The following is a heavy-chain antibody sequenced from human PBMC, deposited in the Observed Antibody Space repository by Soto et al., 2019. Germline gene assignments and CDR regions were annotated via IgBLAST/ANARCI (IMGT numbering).Heavy chain of an antibody. CDR2: INPDNGNT. J-gene: IGHJ5*02. V-gene: IGHV1-3*01. Sequence: ASVKVSCKASGYTFTRYTMNWVRQAPGQRLEWTGRINPDNGNTKSSQKFQDRVIITRDTSASTAYMDLSSLRSEGTAVYYCARGIATGQLDPWGQGTLVTVS. CDR1: GYTFTRYT. CDR3: ARGIATGQLDP. D-gene: IGHD2-15*01.